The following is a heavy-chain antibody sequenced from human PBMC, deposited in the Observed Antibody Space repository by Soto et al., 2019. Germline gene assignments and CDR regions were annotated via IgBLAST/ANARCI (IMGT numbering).Heavy chain of an antibody. CDR1: GGSFSGYY. J-gene: IGHJ6*02. V-gene: IGHV4-34*01. D-gene: IGHD3-22*01. Sequence: PSETLSLTCAVYGGSFSGYYWSWIRQPPGKGLEWIGEINHSGSTNYNPSLKSRVTISVDTSKNQFSLKLSSVTAADTAVYYCARGAEIPHYYDSIGYKYYYYYYGMDVWGQGTTVTVSS. CDR2: INHSGST. CDR3: ARGAEIPHYYDSIGYKYYYYYYGMDV.